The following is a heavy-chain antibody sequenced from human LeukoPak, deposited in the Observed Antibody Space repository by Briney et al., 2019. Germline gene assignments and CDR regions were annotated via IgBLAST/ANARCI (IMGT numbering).Heavy chain of an antibody. CDR2: VSSSGSTI. J-gene: IGHJ3*02. CDR3: AREAIEDYSDAFDI. V-gene: IGHV3-11*04. CDR1: GFSFSHSY. Sequence: GGSLRLSCAASGFSFSHSYMSWVRQAPGKGLEWVSYVSSSGSTIYYADSVKGRFTISRDNAKNSLHLQMNSLRAEDTAVYYCAREAIEDYSDAFDIWGQGTMVTVSS. D-gene: IGHD2-15*01.